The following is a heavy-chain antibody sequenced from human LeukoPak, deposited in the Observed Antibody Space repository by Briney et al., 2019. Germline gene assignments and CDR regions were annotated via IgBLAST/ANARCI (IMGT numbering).Heavy chain of an antibody. CDR2: IYTSGST. J-gene: IGHJ3*02. CDR1: GGSISSGPYY. V-gene: IGHV4-61*02. CDR3: ARDLRKSPPRYSSSWQYDAFDI. Sequence: PSQTLSLTCTVSGGSISSGPYYWSWIRQPAGKGLEWIGRIYTSGSTNYNPSLKSRVTISVDTSKNQFSLKLSSVTAADTAVYYCARDLRKSPPRYSSSWQYDAFDIWGQGTMVTVSS. D-gene: IGHD6-13*01.